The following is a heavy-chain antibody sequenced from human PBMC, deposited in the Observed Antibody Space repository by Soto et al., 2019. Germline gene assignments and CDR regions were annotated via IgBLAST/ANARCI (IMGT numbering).Heavy chain of an antibody. J-gene: IGHJ4*02. CDR2: IYHSGST. V-gene: IGHV4-59*01. Sequence: SETLSLTCTVSGDTITDYYWSWIRQPPGKGLEWIGYIYHSGSTYYNPSLKSRVTISIDTSTTQFSLKLSSVTAADTAVYYCARASRNYFDYWGQGTLVTVSS. CDR3: ARASRNYFDY. CDR1: GDTITDYY.